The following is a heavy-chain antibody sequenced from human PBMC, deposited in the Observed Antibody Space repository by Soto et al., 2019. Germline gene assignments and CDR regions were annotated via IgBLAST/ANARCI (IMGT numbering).Heavy chain of an antibody. J-gene: IGHJ5*02. D-gene: IGHD3-16*01. CDR3: ARVGGINWFDP. V-gene: IGHV4-59*12. Sequence: SETLSLTCTVSGGSISSYYWSWIRQPQGKGLEWIGYIYHSGSTYYNPSLKSRVTISVDRSKNQFSLKLSSVTAADTAVYYCARVGGINWFDPWGQGTLVTVSS. CDR1: GGSISSYY. CDR2: IYHSGST.